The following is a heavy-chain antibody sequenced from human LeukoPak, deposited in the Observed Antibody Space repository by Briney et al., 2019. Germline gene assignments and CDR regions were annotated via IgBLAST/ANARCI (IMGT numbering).Heavy chain of an antibody. CDR3: ARAVENYDFWSGYLYYYYYGMDV. V-gene: IGHV1-46*01. Sequence: ASVKVSCKASGYTFTSYYMHWVRQAPGQGLEWMGIINPSGGSTSYARKFQGRVTMTRDTSTSTVYMELSSLRSEDTAVYYCARAVENYDFWSGYLYYYYYGMDVWGQGTTVTVSS. D-gene: IGHD3-3*01. J-gene: IGHJ6*02. CDR1: GYTFTSYY. CDR2: INPSGGST.